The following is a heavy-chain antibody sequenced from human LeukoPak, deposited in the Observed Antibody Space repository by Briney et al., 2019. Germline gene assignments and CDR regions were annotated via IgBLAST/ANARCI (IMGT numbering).Heavy chain of an antibody. CDR2: VTGSGGSA. J-gene: IGHJ4*02. CDR1: GFTFSSYA. Sequence: GGSLRLSCAASGFTFSSYAMSWVRQAPRKGLEWVSTVTGSGGSAYYADSVKGRFTISRDNSKNTLYLQMNSLRAEDTAVYYCAKGGAAAATDYFDYWGQGTLVTVSS. CDR3: AKGGAAAATDYFDY. D-gene: IGHD6-13*01. V-gene: IGHV3-23*01.